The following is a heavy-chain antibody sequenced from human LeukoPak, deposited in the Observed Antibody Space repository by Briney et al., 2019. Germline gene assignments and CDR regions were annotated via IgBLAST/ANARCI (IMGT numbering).Heavy chain of an antibody. Sequence: GGSLRLSCAASGFTFSSYAISWVRQAPGKGLEWVSAISGSGGSTYYADSVKGRFTISRDNSKNTLYLQMNSLRAEDTAVYYCAKEAYYDFWSGYFSGMDVWGQGTTVTVSS. CDR3: AKEAYYDFWSGYFSGMDV. CDR2: ISGSGGST. J-gene: IGHJ6*02. CDR1: GFTFSSYA. V-gene: IGHV3-23*01. D-gene: IGHD3-3*01.